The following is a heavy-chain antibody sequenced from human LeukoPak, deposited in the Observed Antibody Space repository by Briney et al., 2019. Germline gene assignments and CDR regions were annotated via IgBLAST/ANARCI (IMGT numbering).Heavy chain of an antibody. J-gene: IGHJ4*02. CDR1: GFTFSSYA. CDR2: ISGSGGST. D-gene: IGHD3-10*01. V-gene: IGHV3-23*01. CDR3: AKDPIGLELLWFGELFGYFDY. Sequence: GGSLRLSCAASGFTFSSYAMSWVRQAPGKGLEWVSAISGSGGSTYYADSVKGRFTISRDNSKNTLYLQMNSLRAEDTAVYYCAKDPIGLELLWFGELFGYFDYWGQGTLVTVSS.